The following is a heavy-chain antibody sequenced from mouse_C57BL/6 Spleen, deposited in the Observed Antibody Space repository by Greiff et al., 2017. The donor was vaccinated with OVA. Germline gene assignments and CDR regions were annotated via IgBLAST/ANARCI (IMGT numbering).Heavy chain of an antibody. D-gene: IGHD1-1*01. CDR3: TRDRYYGSSYVDFDY. CDR1: GFTFSSYA. Sequence: EVQRVESGEGLVKPGGSLKLSCAASGFTFSSYAMSWVRQTPEKRLEWVAYISSGGDYIYYADTVKGRFTISRDNARNTLYLQMSSLKSEDTAMYYCTRDRYYGSSYVDFDYWGQGTTLTVSS. CDR2: ISSGGDYI. V-gene: IGHV5-9-1*02. J-gene: IGHJ2*01.